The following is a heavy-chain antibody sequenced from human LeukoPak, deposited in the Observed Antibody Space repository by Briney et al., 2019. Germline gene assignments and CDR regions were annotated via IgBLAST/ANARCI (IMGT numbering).Heavy chain of an antibody. CDR3: ARGPPYSSGWYTLNWFDP. CDR1: GYTFTSYA. V-gene: IGHV1-3*01. D-gene: IGHD6-19*01. J-gene: IGHJ5*02. Sequence: ASVTVSCTASGYTFTSYAMRWVRQAPGQRLEWMGWINAGNGNTKYSQKFQGRVTITRDTSASTAYMELSSLRSEDTAVYYCARGPPYSSGWYTLNWFDPWGQGTLVTVSS. CDR2: INAGNGNT.